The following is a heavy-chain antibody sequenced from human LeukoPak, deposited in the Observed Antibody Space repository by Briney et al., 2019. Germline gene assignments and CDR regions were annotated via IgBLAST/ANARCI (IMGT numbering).Heavy chain of an antibody. CDR2: ISYDGSNK. CDR1: GFTFSSYA. V-gene: IGHV3-30*04. CDR3: ARGHKFTYYYDSTEPHYFDY. Sequence: PGGSLRLSCAASGFTFSSYAMHWVRQAPGKGLEWVAVISYDGSNKYYADSVKGRFTISRDNSKNTLYLQMNSLRAEDTAVYYCARGHKFTYYYDSTEPHYFDYWGQGTLVTVSS. D-gene: IGHD3-22*01. J-gene: IGHJ4*02.